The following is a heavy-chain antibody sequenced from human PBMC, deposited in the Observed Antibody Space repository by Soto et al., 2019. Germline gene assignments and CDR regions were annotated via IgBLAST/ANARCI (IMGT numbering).Heavy chain of an antibody. CDR1: GFTFSNAW. D-gene: IGHD3-3*01. J-gene: IGHJ6*03. Sequence: EVQLVESGGGLVKPGGSLRLSCAASGFTFSNAWMSWVRQAPGKGLEWVGRIKSKTDGGTTDYAAPVKGRFTISRDDSKNTLYLQMNSLKTEDTAVYYCTTVDVTIFGVVITYYYYYYYMDVWGKGTTVTVSS. V-gene: IGHV3-15*01. CDR3: TTVDVTIFGVVITYYYYYYYMDV. CDR2: IKSKTDGGTT.